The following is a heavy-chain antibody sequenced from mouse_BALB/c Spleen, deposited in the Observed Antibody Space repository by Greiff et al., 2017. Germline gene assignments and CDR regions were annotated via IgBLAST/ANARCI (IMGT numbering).Heavy chain of an antibody. V-gene: IGHV1S56*01. J-gene: IGHJ2*01. Sequence: VQVVESGPELVKPGASVKMSCKASGYTFTSYYIHWVKQRPGQGLEWIGWIYPGDGSTKYNEKFKGKTTLTADKSSSTAYMLLSSLTSEDSAIYFCARWENLDYWGQGTTLTVSS. CDR3: ARWENLDY. CDR1: GYTFTSYY. D-gene: IGHD4-1*01. CDR2: IYPGDGST.